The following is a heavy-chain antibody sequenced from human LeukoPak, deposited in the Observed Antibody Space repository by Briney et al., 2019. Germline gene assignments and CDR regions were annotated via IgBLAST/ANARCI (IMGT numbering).Heavy chain of an antibody. D-gene: IGHD6-13*01. J-gene: IGHJ4*02. Sequence: SETLSLTCDVSGGSISTYYWSWIRQPPGKGLEWIGYNYNSGTTSYNPSLRSRVTVSVDRSKNQFSLRLTSVTAADTAVYYCARERASAGPHFDHWGRGILVTVSS. CDR1: GGSISTYY. CDR3: ARERASAGPHFDH. CDR2: NYNSGTT. V-gene: IGHV4-59*01.